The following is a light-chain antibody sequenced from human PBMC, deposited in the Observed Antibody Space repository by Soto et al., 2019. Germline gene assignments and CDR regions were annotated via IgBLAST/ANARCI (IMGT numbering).Light chain of an antibody. V-gene: IGKV3-11*01. CDR3: QQSHNWPRT. CDR2: EAS. Sequence: IVLTQFPGTLPLPAGDRATLSCRASQRVSTCLAWSQQRPGKAPRLLSSEASNRATGIPARFSGSGSGTDFTLTISSLEPEDFAVYYCQQSHNWPRTFGQGTKVDIK. J-gene: IGKJ1*01. CDR1: QRVSTC.